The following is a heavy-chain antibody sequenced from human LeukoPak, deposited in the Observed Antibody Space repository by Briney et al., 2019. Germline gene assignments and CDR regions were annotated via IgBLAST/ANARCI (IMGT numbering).Heavy chain of an antibody. D-gene: IGHD2-21*01. CDR2: IWYDGSNK. J-gene: IGHJ4*02. CDR3: ARDDSRGFAY. Sequence: QPGRSLRLSCAASGFTLSSYGMHWVRQAPGKGLEWVALIWYDGSNKYYADSVKGRFTISRDNSKNTLYLQMNSLRAEDTAVYYCARDDSRGFAYWGQGTLVTVSS. V-gene: IGHV3-33*01. CDR1: GFTLSSYG.